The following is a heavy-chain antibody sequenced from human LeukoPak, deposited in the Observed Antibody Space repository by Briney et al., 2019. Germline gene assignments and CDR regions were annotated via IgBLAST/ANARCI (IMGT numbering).Heavy chain of an antibody. CDR1: GFTFSSYG. CDR3: ARDRGTRALDY. D-gene: IGHD1-14*01. V-gene: IGHV3-33*08. Sequence: PGRSLRLSCAASGFTFSSYGMHWVRQAPGKGLEWVALISYDGTNKYYADSVKGRFTISRDNSKNTLYLQMNSLRAEDTAVYYCARDRGTRALDYWGQGTLVTVSS. J-gene: IGHJ4*02. CDR2: ISYDGTNK.